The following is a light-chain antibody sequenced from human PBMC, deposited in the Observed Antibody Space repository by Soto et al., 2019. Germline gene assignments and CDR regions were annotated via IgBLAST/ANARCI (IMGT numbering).Light chain of an antibody. CDR3: QQRSTWPLT. V-gene: IGKV3-11*01. CDR2: DAS. J-gene: IGKJ4*01. Sequence: EIVLTQSPATLSLSPGERASLSCRASQSVGTYLAWYQQTPGQAPRLLIYDASSRAVGVAPRFRGSGSGTDFTLTIAYVEPEDFAVYYCQQRSTWPLTFGGGTRVEF. CDR1: QSVGTY.